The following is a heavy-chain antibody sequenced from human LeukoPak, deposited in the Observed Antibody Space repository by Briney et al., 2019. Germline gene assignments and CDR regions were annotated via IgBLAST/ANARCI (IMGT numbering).Heavy chain of an antibody. CDR1: GGSFSGYY. CDR2: IYYSGST. Sequence: PSETLSLTCAVYGGSFSGYYWGWIRQPPGKGLEWIGSIYYSGSTYYNPSLKSRVTISVDTSKNQFSLKLSSVTAADTAVYYCARVWRFYYGGNPYYFDYWGQGTLVTVSS. CDR3: ARVWRFYYGGNPYYFDY. V-gene: IGHV4-34*01. J-gene: IGHJ4*02. D-gene: IGHD4-23*01.